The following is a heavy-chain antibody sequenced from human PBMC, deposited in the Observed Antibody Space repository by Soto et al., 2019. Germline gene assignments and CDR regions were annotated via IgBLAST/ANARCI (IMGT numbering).Heavy chain of an antibody. CDR2: ISYDGSNK. CDR3: AKDAADIAARPPGGMDV. V-gene: IGHV3-30*18. J-gene: IGHJ6*02. Sequence: QVQLVESGGGVVQPGRSLRLSCAASGFTFSSYGMHWVRQAPGKGLEWVAVISYDGSNKYYADSVKGRFTISRDTSKNXLYLQMNSLRAEDTAVYYCAKDAADIAARPPGGMDVWGQGTTVTVSS. CDR1: GFTFSSYG. D-gene: IGHD6-6*01.